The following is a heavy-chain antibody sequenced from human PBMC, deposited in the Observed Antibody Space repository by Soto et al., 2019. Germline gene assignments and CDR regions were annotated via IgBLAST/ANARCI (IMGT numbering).Heavy chain of an antibody. CDR3: ATYGSGSAYYYGLDV. J-gene: IGHJ6*02. CDR2: ISYDGSNN. V-gene: IGHV3-30-3*01. D-gene: IGHD3-10*01. Sequence: GGSLRLSCAASGFTFNTYAMHWVRQAPGKGLEWVAIISYDGSNNYYADSVKGRFTISRDNSKNTLYLQMNSLRPEDTAVYYCATYGSGSAYYYGLDVWGQGTTVTVSS. CDR1: GFTFNTYA.